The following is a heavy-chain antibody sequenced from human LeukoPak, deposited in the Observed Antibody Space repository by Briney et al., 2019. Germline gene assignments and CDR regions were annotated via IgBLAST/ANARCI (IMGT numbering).Heavy chain of an antibody. CDR2: IYYSGRT. V-gene: IGHV4-59*11. CDR3: ARTSMVRGVIIDY. D-gene: IGHD3-10*01. Sequence: SETLSLTCTVSGGSISSHYWSWIRQPPGKGLEWIGYIYYSGRTNYNPSLKSRVTISVDTSKNQFSLKLSSVTAADTAVYYCARTSMVRGVIIDYWGQGTLVTVSS. J-gene: IGHJ4*02. CDR1: GGSISSHY.